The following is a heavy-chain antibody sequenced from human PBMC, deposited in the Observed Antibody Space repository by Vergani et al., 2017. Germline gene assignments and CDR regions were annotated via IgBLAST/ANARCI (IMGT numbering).Heavy chain of an antibody. CDR2: IQFDGSNQ. CDR3: AKHFRGWGIDY. CDR1: GFTLRNYD. D-gene: IGHD3-16*01. V-gene: IGHV3-30*02. Sequence: QVQLVESGGGVVQRGGSLRLSCATSGFTLRNYDMQWIRQGPGKGLEFVAFIQFDGSNQYYADSVKGRFTLSRDFSKNTLYLQMNILRTDDTATYYCAKHFRGWGIDYWGQGTQVMVSS. J-gene: IGHJ4*02.